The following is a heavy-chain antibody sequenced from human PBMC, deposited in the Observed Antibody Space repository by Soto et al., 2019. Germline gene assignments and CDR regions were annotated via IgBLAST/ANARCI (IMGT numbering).Heavy chain of an antibody. V-gene: IGHV1-69*13. CDR3: AREGGSYFGAFDI. D-gene: IGHD1-26*01. CDR2: IIPIFGTA. J-gene: IGHJ3*02. Sequence: GASVKVSCKASGGTFSSYAISWVRQAPGQGLEWMGGIIPIFGTANYAQKFQGRVTITADESTSTAYMELSSLRSEDTAVYYCAREGGSYFGAFDIWGQGTMVTVSS. CDR1: GGTFSSYA.